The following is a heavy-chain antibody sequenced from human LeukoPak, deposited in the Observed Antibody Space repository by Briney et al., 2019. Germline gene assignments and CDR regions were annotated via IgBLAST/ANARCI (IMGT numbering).Heavy chain of an antibody. CDR3: AKDRRSITIFGVVMFGPFQH. V-gene: IGHV3-48*01. D-gene: IGHD3-3*01. Sequence: PGGSLRLSCAASGFTFSSYSMNWVRQAPGKGLEWVSYISSSSSTIYYADSVKGRFTISRDNAKNSLYLQMNSLRAEDTAVYYCAKDRRSITIFGVVMFGPFQHWGQGTLVTVSS. CDR2: ISSSSSTI. J-gene: IGHJ1*01. CDR1: GFTFSSYS.